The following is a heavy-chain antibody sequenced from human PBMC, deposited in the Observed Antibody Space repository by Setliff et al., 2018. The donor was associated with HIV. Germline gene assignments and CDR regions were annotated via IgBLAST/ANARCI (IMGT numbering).Heavy chain of an antibody. Sequence: PSETLSLTCSVSGGSISNFYWSWIRQPPGKGLEWVGHIYSTGDTNYNPSLKSRVTLSADTPKNQLSLSLTSVTAADTAVYYCAREWLQHTGDGAFDVWGQGTMVTVSS. CDR2: IYSTGDT. V-gene: IGHV4-4*07. J-gene: IGHJ3*01. CDR1: GGSISNFY. CDR3: AREWLQHTGDGAFDV. D-gene: IGHD5-12*01.